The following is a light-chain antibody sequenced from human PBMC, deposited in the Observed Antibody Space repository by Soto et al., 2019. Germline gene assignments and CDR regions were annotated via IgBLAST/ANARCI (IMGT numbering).Light chain of an antibody. CDR3: LQHYDYPWT. J-gene: IGKJ1*01. Sequence: AIQMTQSPSSLSASVGDRVTITCRASQDIRNDLGWYQQKPGKAPKVLIYGASALQTGVPSRFSGSGSGTDFSLPISRLQPEDFATYYCLQHYDYPWTFGQGTKVEIK. V-gene: IGKV1-6*01. CDR1: QDIRND. CDR2: GAS.